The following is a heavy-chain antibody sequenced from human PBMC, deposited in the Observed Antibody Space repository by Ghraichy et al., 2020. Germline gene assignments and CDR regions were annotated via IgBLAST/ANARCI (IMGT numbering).Heavy chain of an antibody. CDR1: GFTFSSYW. J-gene: IGHJ4*02. V-gene: IGHV3-74*01. CDR2: INSDGSST. Sequence: GPLRLSCAASGFTFSSYWMHWVRQAPGKGLVWVSRINSDGSSTSYADSVKGRFTISRDNAKNTLYLQMNSLRAEDTAVYYCARGKGFGETGYYFDYWGQGTLVTVSS. D-gene: IGHD3-10*01. CDR3: ARGKGFGETGYYFDY.